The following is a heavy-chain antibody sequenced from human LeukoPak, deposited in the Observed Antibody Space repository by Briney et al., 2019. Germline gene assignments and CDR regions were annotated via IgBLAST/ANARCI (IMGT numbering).Heavy chain of an antibody. CDR1: GFTFSSYE. J-gene: IGHJ5*02. V-gene: IGHV3-48*03. Sequence: PGGSLRLSCAASGFTFSSYEMNWVRQAPGKGLEWVSYISSSGSTIYYADSVKGRFTISRDNAKNSLYLQMNSLRAEDTAVYYCARVHTSRFDPWGQGTLVTVSP. D-gene: IGHD3-3*01. CDR3: ARVHTSRFDP. CDR2: ISSSGSTI.